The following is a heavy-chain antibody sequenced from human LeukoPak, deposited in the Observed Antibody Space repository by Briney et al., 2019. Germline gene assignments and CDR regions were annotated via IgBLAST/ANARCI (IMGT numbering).Heavy chain of an antibody. D-gene: IGHD3-22*01. CDR2: IYYSGST. V-gene: IGHV4-39*01. CDR1: GGSISSSCYY. CDR3: ASRPGHYYDSISSGDY. Sequence: SETLSLTCTVSGGSISSSCYYWGWLRQPPGKGLEWIGSIYYSGSTYYNPSLKNRVTISVDTSKHQFSLKLSSVTAADTAVYYCASRPGHYYDSISSGDYWGQGTLVTVSS. J-gene: IGHJ4*02.